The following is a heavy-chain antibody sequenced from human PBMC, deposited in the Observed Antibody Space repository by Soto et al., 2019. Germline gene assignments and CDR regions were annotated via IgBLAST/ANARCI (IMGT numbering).Heavy chain of an antibody. V-gene: IGHV3-33*01. CDR1: GYIFSTYG. CDR2: IWYDGSDK. D-gene: IGHD2-8*02. J-gene: IGHJ4*02. Sequence: QVQLVESGGGVVQPGRSLRLSCAASGYIFSTYGMHWVRQAPGKGLEWVAVIWYDGSDKYYADSVKGRFTISRDNSKNTLYLQMNSLRAEDTAVYYCARASGPFDYWGQGTLVTVSS. CDR3: ARASGPFDY.